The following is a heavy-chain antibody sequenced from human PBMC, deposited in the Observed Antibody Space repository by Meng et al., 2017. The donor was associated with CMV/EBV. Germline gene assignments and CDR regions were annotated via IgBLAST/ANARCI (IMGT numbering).Heavy chain of an antibody. J-gene: IGHJ6*02. CDR1: GFTFSSYG. D-gene: IGHD2-2*01. Sequence: GESLKISCAASGFTFSSYGMHWVRQAPGKGLEWVAFIRYDGSNKYYADSVKGRFTISRDNAKNSLYLQMNSLRAEDTAVYYCARDKIVVVPADYYYYGMDVWGQGTTVTVSS. CDR2: IRYDGSNK. V-gene: IGHV3-30*02. CDR3: ARDKIVVVPADYYYYGMDV.